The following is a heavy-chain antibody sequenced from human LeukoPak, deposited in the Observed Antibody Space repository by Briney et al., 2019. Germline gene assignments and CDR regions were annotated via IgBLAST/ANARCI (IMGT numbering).Heavy chain of an antibody. V-gene: IGHV3-11*06. CDR2: ISSSSSYT. Sequence: PGGSLRLSCAASGFTVSSNYMSWARQAPGKGLEWVSYISSSSSYTNYADSVKGRFTISRDNAKNSLYLQMNSLRAEDTAVYYCARGWLQLPYYFDYWGQGTLVTVSS. J-gene: IGHJ4*02. D-gene: IGHD5-24*01. CDR1: GFTVSSNY. CDR3: ARGWLQLPYYFDY.